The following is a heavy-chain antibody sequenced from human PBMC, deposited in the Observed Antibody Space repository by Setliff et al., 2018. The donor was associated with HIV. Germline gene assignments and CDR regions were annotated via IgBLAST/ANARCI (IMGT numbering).Heavy chain of an antibody. CDR2: IRSNAYGGTT. Sequence: PGGSLRLSCTASGFTFGDYAMSWVRQAPGRGLEWVGFIRSNAYGGTTEYAASVKGRFTISRDDSKSIAYLQMNSLKTEDTAVYYCTRVPIRSGSPDFDYWGQGTLVTVSS. CDR1: GFTFGDYA. J-gene: IGHJ4*02. V-gene: IGHV3-49*04. D-gene: IGHD3-10*01. CDR3: TRVPIRSGSPDFDY.